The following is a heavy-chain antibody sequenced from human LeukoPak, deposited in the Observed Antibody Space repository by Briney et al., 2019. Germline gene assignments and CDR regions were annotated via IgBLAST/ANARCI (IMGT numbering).Heavy chain of an antibody. V-gene: IGHV3-48*02. Sequence: GGSLRLSCAASGFTFSSYSMNWVRQAPGKGLEWVSYISTDSGTIYYADSVKGRFTISRDNAKNSLYLQMNSLRDEDTAVYYCATTVAAAGHFFDYWGQGALVTVSS. J-gene: IGHJ4*02. CDR1: GFTFSSYS. D-gene: IGHD6-13*01. CDR2: ISTDSGTI. CDR3: ATTVAAAGHFFDY.